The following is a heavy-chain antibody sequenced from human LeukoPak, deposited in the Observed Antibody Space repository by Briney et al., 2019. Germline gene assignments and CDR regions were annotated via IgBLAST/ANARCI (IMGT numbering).Heavy chain of an antibody. CDR2: INHSGST. D-gene: IGHD3-10*01. J-gene: IGHJ4*02. CDR1: GGSFSGYY. CDR3: ARAGAYAFGY. V-gene: IGHV4-34*01. Sequence: SETLSLTCAVYGGSFSGYYWSWIRQPPGKGLEWIGEINHSGSTNYNPSLKSRVTISVDTSKNQFSLKLSSVTAADTAVYYCARAGAYAFGYWGQGTLVTVSS.